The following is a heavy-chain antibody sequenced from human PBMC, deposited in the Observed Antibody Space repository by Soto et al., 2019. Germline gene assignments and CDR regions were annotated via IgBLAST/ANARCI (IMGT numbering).Heavy chain of an antibody. V-gene: IGHV4-34*01. CDR3: ARGDSGSYYWFDP. Sequence: SETLSLTCAVYGGSFSGYYWSWIRQPPGKGLEWIGEINHSGSTNYNPSLKSRVTISVDTSKNQFSLKLSSVTAADTAVYYCARGDSGSYYWFDPWGQGTLVTVS. D-gene: IGHD1-26*01. CDR2: INHSGST. J-gene: IGHJ5*02. CDR1: GGSFSGYY.